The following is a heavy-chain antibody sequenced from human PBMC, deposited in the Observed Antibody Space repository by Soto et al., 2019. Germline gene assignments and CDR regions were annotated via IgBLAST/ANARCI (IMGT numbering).Heavy chain of an antibody. D-gene: IGHD2-15*01. J-gene: IGHJ2*01. CDR1: GFTFSSYW. V-gene: IGHV3-74*01. CDR3: ARVEYCSGGSCYSYWYFDL. CDR2: INSDGSST. Sequence: EVQLVESGGGLVQPGGSLRLSCAASGFTFSSYWMHWVRQAPGKGLVWVSRINSDGSSTSYADSVKGRFTISRDNAKNTLYLQMNSLRGEDTAVYYCARVEYCSGGSCYSYWYFDLWGRGTLVTVSS.